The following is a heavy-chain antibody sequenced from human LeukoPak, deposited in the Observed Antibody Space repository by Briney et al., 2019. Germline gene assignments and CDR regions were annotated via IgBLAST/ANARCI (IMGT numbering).Heavy chain of an antibody. V-gene: IGHV1-2*04. Sequence: ASVKVSCKASGYTFTGYYMHWVRQAPGQGLEWMGWINPNSGGTNYAQKFQGWVTMTRDTSISTAYMELSRLRSDDTAVYYCARDQGSGSYYGYYGMDVWGQGTTVTVSS. J-gene: IGHJ6*02. CDR3: ARDQGSGSYYGYYGMDV. CDR2: INPNSGGT. D-gene: IGHD3-10*01. CDR1: GYTFTGYY.